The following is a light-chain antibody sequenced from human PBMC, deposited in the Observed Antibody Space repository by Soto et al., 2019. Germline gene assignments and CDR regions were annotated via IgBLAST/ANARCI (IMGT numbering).Light chain of an antibody. V-gene: IGKV3-20*01. CDR3: QQHGTSPPSWT. CDR2: GAS. J-gene: IGKJ1*01. Sequence: ETVLTQSPGTLSLSPGERATLFCRASQSVTSNYLAWYQQKPGQAPRLLIYGASSRATGIPDRFSGSGSGTGFTLTISRLEPEDFAVYYCQQHGTSPPSWTFGQGTKVEIK. CDR1: QSVTSNY.